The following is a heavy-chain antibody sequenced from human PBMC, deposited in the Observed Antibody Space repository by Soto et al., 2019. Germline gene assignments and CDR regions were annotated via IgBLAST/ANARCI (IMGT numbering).Heavy chain of an antibody. J-gene: IGHJ4*02. CDR3: VREAHPYCNNPGCHHPSDY. V-gene: IGHV3-74*01. CDR1: GFIFSDYW. Sequence: GGSLRLSCEASGFIFSDYWMHWVRQVPGKGPVWVSRINGDGSTTTYADSVKGRFIISRDNAKNTLYLQMDSLIADDTAVYSCVREAHPYCNNPGCHHPSDYWGQGTLVTVSS. CDR2: INGDGSTT. D-gene: IGHD2-2*01.